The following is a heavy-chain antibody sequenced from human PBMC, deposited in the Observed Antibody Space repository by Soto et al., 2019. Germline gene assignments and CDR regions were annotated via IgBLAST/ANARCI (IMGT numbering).Heavy chain of an antibody. CDR3: TTESHFGVVIIQLYNWFDP. CDR1: GFTFSNAW. CDR2: IKSKTDGGTT. J-gene: IGHJ5*02. V-gene: IGHV3-15*01. D-gene: IGHD3-3*01. Sequence: GGSLRLSCAASGFTFSNAWMSWVRQAPGKGLEWVGRIKSKTDGGTTDYAAPVKGRFTISRDDSKNTLYLQMNSLKTEDTAVYYCTTESHFGVVIIQLYNWFDPWGQGTLVTVSS.